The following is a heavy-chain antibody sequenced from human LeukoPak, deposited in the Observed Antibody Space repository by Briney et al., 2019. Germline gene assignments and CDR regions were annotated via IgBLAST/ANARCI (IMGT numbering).Heavy chain of an antibody. Sequence: GRSLRLSCAASGFSFSSYGMHWIRQAPGKGLDWVARISYDGSIKNYAGFVEGRFTISRDKTTLYLQMNSLRLEDTAVYHCARDVYSGGSYYFDKWGQGVLVSVSS. V-gene: IGHV3-33*01. D-gene: IGHD1-26*01. J-gene: IGHJ4*02. CDR1: GFSFSSYG. CDR3: ARDVYSGGSYYFDK. CDR2: ISYDGSIK.